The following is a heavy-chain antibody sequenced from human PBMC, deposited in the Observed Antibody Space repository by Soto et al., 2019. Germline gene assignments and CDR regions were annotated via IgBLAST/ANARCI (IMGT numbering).Heavy chain of an antibody. Sequence: LTSYGISWVRQAPGQGLEWMGWISAYNGNTNYAQKLQGRVTMTTDTFTSTAYMELRSLRSDDTAVYYCARGAVSRDDFWSGYSSYWGQGTLVTVSS. CDR2: ISAYNGNT. CDR1: LTSYG. CDR3: ARGAVSRDDFWSGYSSY. J-gene: IGHJ4*02. D-gene: IGHD3-3*01. V-gene: IGHV1-18*04.